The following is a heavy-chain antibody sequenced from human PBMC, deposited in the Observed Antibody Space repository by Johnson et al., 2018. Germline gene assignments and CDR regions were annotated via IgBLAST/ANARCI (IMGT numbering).Heavy chain of an antibody. D-gene: IGHD3-3*01. CDR3: AKVLFGAPGDAFDI. Sequence: VQLVESGGGLVQPGGSXRLSCAASGFTVSSNYTSWVRQAPGKGLEWVSVLSSGGSTYYADSVKGRSTISRDNSKNTLYPQMNRRRAEDTAVYYCAKVLFGAPGDAFDIWGQGTMVTVSS. V-gene: IGHV3-66*01. J-gene: IGHJ3*02. CDR1: GFTVSSNY. CDR2: LSSGGST.